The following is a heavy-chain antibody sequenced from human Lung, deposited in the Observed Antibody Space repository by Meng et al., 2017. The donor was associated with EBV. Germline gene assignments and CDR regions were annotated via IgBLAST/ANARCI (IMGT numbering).Heavy chain of an antibody. V-gene: IGHV4-34*01. Sequence: QGQLQQWGAGLLKPSGTLSLTCAGYGGSFSGYYWSWIRQPPGKGLEWIGEINHSGSTNYNPSLKSRVTISVDTSKNQFSLKLSSVTAADTAVYYCATSFSYYDSRWEANWFDPWGRGTLVTVSS. CDR3: ATSFSYYDSRWEANWFDP. CDR2: INHSGST. D-gene: IGHD3-3*01. J-gene: IGHJ5*02. CDR1: GGSFSGYY.